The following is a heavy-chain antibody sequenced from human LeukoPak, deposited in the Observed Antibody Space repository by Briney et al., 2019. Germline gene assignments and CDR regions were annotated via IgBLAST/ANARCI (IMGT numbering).Heavy chain of an antibody. D-gene: IGHD3-22*01. J-gene: IGHJ3*02. V-gene: IGHV3-48*01. CDR1: GFTFSSYS. CDR2: ISSSSTI. CDR3: ARDRSGYYYVDAFDI. Sequence: GGSLRLSCAASGFTFSSYSMNWVRQAPGKGLEWVSYISSSSTIYYADSVKGRFTISRDNAKNSLYLQMNSLRAEDTAVYYCARDRSGYYYVDAFDIWGQGTMVTVSS.